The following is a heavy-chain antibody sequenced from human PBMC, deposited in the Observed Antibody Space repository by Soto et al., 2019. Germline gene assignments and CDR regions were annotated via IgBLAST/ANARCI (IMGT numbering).Heavy chain of an antibody. CDR2: ISSSSSTI. Sequence: GGSLRLSCAASGFTFSSYSMNWVRQAPGKGLEWVSYISSSSSTINYAESVKGRFTISRDNSKNTLYLQMNSLRAEDTAVYYCARRGPGTYFDYWGQGTLVTVSS. V-gene: IGHV3-48*01. CDR3: ARRGPGTYFDY. D-gene: IGHD6-13*01. J-gene: IGHJ4*02. CDR1: GFTFSSYS.